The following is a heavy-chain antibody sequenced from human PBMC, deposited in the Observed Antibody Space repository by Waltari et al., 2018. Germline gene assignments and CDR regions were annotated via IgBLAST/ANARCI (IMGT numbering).Heavy chain of an antibody. Sequence: EVHLVESGGGLVQPGGSLRLSCAASGFTFRNFWMNWVRQAPGKGLELVGKINEDGSLKDYVDSVKGRFTISRDNARNSLYLEITSLRAEDTAVYYCARDVPYLGRGAYDFWGQGTMVTVSS. CDR1: GFTFRNFW. J-gene: IGHJ3*01. CDR3: ARDVPYLGRGAYDF. V-gene: IGHV3-7*01. D-gene: IGHD2-21*01. CDR2: INEDGSLK.